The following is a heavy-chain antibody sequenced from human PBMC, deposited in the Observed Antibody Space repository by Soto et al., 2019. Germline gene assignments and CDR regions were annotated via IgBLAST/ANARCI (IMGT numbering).Heavy chain of an antibody. CDR1: GFRFSIYS. J-gene: IGHJ4*02. Sequence: VQLVESGGNLVQPGGSLRLSCEASGFRFSIYSMNWVRQAPGKGLEWSAYITSDTKSIKYADSVKGRFTISRDNGKNSVYLHMNSLRDEDTAVYYCARSVVGHFDYWGQGTVFTVSA. D-gene: IGHD2-15*01. CDR2: ITSDTKSI. V-gene: IGHV3-48*02. CDR3: ARSVVGHFDY.